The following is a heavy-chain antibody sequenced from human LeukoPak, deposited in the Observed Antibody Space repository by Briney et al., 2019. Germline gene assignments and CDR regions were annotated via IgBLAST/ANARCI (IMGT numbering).Heavy chain of an antibody. Sequence: ASVKVSCKASGYTFTSYGISWVRQAPGQGLEWMGWISAYNGDTKYAQKLQGRVTMTTDTSTSTVYMELKSLRSDDTAVYYCARDYAISMIIVQEPTLDYWGQGILVTVSS. CDR1: GYTFTSYG. D-gene: IGHD3-22*01. CDR3: ARDYAISMIIVQEPTLDY. J-gene: IGHJ4*02. V-gene: IGHV1-18*01. CDR2: ISAYNGDT.